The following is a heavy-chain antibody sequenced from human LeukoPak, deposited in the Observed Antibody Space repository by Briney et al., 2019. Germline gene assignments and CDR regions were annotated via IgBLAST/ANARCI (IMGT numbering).Heavy chain of an antibody. CDR2: ISYSGST. J-gene: IGHJ3*02. CDR1: GDSLSRPY. CDR3: ARLLNNDNSGDPDTFDM. V-gene: IGHV4-59*08. D-gene: IGHD3-22*01. Sequence: SESPSVTCSVPGDSLSRPYASCVWRPLGKGLEWIGYISYSGSTRYNPSFQSRVTISLDTSKTHFSLKLTSVTAADTAVYYCARLLNNDNSGDPDTFDMWGQGTMVTVSS.